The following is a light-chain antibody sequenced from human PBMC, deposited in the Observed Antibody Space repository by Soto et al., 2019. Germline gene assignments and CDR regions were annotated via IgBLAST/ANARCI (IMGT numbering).Light chain of an antibody. J-gene: IGKJ2*01. CDR2: GAS. Sequence: EMVMTQSPGTLSVSLGESATLSCRASQSVRTYLAWYQHKPGQAPRLLIYGASTRATGIPDRFSGSGSGSEFTLTISSLQSEDFAVYYCQQYNTLPPYIFGQGTKLEIK. CDR1: QSVRTY. V-gene: IGKV3D-15*01. CDR3: QQYNTLPPYI.